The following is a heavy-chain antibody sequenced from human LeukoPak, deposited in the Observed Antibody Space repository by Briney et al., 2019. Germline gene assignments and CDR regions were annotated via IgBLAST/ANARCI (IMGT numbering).Heavy chain of an antibody. CDR2: IYSGGST. J-gene: IGHJ3*02. Sequence: GGSLRLSCAASGFTFSTYWMSWVRQAPGKGLEWVSVIYSGGSTYYADSVKGRFTISRDNSKNTLYLQMNSLRAEDTAVYYCARDGHDAFDIWGQGTMVTVSS. CDR1: GFTFSTYW. V-gene: IGHV3-53*01. CDR3: ARDGHDAFDI.